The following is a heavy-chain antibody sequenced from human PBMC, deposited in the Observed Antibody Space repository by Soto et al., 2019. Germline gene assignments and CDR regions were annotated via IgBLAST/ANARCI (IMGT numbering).Heavy chain of an antibody. Sequence: QVQLVESGGGVVQPGRSLRLSCAASGFTFSSYGMHWVRQAPGKGLEWVAVISYDGSNKYYADSVKGRFTISRDNSKNTLYLQMNGLRAEDTAVYYCAKDLAYDFWSGQGYYYGMDVWGQGTTVTVSS. CDR1: GFTFSSYG. J-gene: IGHJ6*02. CDR2: ISYDGSNK. V-gene: IGHV3-30*18. CDR3: AKDLAYDFWSGQGYYYGMDV. D-gene: IGHD3-3*01.